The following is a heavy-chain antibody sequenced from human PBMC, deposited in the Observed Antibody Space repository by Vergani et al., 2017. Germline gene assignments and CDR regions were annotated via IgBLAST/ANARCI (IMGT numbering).Heavy chain of an antibody. J-gene: IGHJ4*02. CDR3: ARRDDSSGYVFDH. V-gene: IGHV4-39*01. CDR2: IYYSGNT. Sequence: QLQLQESGPGLVKPSETVSLTCNVSGGSIRTRTYYWGWIRQPPGKGLEWIANIYYSGNTYYNPSLKSRLTITVDTSANQFSLRLTSVTAADTAVYYCARRDDSSGYVFDHWGQGILVTVSS. CDR1: GGSIRTRTYY. D-gene: IGHD3-22*01.